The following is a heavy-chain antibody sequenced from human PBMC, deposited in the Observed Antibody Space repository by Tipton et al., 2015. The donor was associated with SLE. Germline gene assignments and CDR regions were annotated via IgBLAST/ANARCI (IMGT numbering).Heavy chain of an antibody. Sequence: TLSLTCTVSGGSISSYYWSWIRQPPGKGLEWIGYIYYSGSTNYNPSLKSRVTISVDTSKNQFSLKLNSVTPEDTAVYYCARDRLRYSSGWYAFDIWGQGTMVTVSS. CDR2: IYYSGST. CDR3: ARDRLRYSSGWYAFDI. CDR1: GGSISSYY. V-gene: IGHV4-59*12. J-gene: IGHJ3*02. D-gene: IGHD6-19*01.